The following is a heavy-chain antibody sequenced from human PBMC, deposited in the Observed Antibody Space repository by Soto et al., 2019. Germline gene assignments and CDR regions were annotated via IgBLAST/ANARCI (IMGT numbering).Heavy chain of an antibody. D-gene: IGHD2-21*01. CDR1: GYTFTSHN. V-gene: IGHV1-3*01. Sequence: GASVKVSWKASGYTFTSHNIQWVRQAPGQSLEWMGWINAANGNTKYSQRFQGRVTITRDTSATAAYMELSSLSSEDTAVYYCARVDCGSDVCHLIDFWGPGTLVTVSS. J-gene: IGHJ4*02. CDR2: INAANGNT. CDR3: ARVDCGSDVCHLIDF.